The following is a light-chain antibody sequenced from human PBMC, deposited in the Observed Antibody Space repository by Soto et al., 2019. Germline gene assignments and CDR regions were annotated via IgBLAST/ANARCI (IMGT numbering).Light chain of an antibody. CDR2: GAS. CDR1: QSVKNN. Sequence: DIVLTQSPGTLSLSPGERATLSCRASQSVKNNYLAWYQQKPGQAPRLLIYGASTRATGIPARFSGSGSGTEFTLTISSLQSEDFAVYYCQQYNNWPKTFGQGTKVDIK. J-gene: IGKJ1*01. CDR3: QQYNNWPKT. V-gene: IGKV3D-15*01.